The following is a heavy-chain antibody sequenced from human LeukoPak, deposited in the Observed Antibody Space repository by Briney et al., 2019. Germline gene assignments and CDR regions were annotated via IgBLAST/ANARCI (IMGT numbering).Heavy chain of an antibody. J-gene: IGHJ4*02. Sequence: PGGSLRLSCAASGFTFGSYAMSWVRQAPGRGLEWVSSLSPSGASIYYADSVKGRFTISRDNAKNTLYLQMNSLRAEDTAVYYCAREVYSSGWSSFDYWGQGTLVTVSS. D-gene: IGHD6-19*01. CDR1: GFTFGSYA. V-gene: IGHV3-23*01. CDR3: AREVYSSGWSSFDY. CDR2: LSPSGASI.